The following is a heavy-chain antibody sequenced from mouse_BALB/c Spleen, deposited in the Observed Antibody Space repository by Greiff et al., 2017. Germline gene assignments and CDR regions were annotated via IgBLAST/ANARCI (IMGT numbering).Heavy chain of an antibody. V-gene: IGHV5-4*02. Sequence: VQLKESGGGLVKPGGSLKLSCAASGFTFSDYYMYWVRQTPEKRLEWVATISDGGSYTYYPDSVKGRFTISRDNAKNNLYLQMSSLKSEDTAMYYCARGGFITTVRYAMDYWGQGTSVTVSS. CDR3: ARGGFITTVRYAMDY. J-gene: IGHJ4*01. D-gene: IGHD1-1*01. CDR2: ISDGGSYT. CDR1: GFTFSDYY.